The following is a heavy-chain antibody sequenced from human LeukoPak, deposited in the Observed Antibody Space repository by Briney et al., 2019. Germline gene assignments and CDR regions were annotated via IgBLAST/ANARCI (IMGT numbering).Heavy chain of an antibody. CDR3: AKVSRNDYGDYEAPYFFDY. CDR1: GFTFSSYW. D-gene: IGHD4-17*01. Sequence: GGSLRLSCAASGFTFSSYWMHWARQAPGQGLVWVSRINSDGSSTSYADSVKGRFTISRDNSKNTLYLQMNSLRADDTAVYYCAKVSRNDYGDYEAPYFFDYWGQGTLVTVSS. CDR2: INSDGSST. J-gene: IGHJ4*02. V-gene: IGHV3-74*01.